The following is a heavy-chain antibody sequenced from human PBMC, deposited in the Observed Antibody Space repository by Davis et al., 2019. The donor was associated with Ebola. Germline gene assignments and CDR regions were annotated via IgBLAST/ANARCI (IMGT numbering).Heavy chain of an antibody. CDR2: IRSKANSYAT. CDR1: GFTFSGSA. V-gene: IGHV3-73*01. D-gene: IGHD4-17*01. CDR3: TRTTVTTGDDY. Sequence: GESLKISCAASGFTFSGSAMHWVRQASGKGLEWVGRIRSKANSYATAYAASVKGRFTISRDDSKNTAYLQMNSLKTEDTAVYYCTRTTVTTGDDYWGQGTLVTFSS. J-gene: IGHJ4*02.